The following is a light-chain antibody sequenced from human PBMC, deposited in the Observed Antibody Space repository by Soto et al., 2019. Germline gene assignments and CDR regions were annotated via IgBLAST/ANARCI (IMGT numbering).Light chain of an antibody. CDR3: QESDGISYS. CDR1: QTISTY. V-gene: IGKV1-39*01. J-gene: IGKJ2*01. CDR2: AAS. Sequence: DIQMTQSPSSLSASVGDRVTITCRASQTISTYLNWYQQKPGKAPKFRIYAASTLQSGVPSRFSGTGSGTHFTLTSNSLQAEDFATYYCQESDGISYSLGQGTKLAIK.